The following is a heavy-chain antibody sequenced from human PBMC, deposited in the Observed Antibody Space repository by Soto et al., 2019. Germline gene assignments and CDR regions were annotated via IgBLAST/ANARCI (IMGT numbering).Heavy chain of an antibody. D-gene: IGHD2-21*02. J-gene: IGHJ4*02. Sequence: QVQVVQSGAEVKKPGASVKVSCKASGFTFTTYAIHWVRQAPGQRLEWMGWIHAGNGNTKSSQKFQDRLTLTSDTSASTAYMALSSLRSEEWSVYYCARVLCSGDCNDFDYWGQGTRLTVSS. CDR2: IHAGNGNT. V-gene: IGHV1-3*01. CDR3: ARVLCSGDCNDFDY. CDR1: GFTFTTYA.